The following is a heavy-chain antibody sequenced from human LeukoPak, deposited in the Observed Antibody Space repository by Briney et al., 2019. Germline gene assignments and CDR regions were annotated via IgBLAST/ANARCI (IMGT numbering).Heavy chain of an antibody. D-gene: IGHD6-13*01. CDR2: ISGSGGST. J-gene: IGHJ4*02. V-gene: IGHV3-23*01. CDR3: AKDPRVAATGPYFDS. CDR1: GFTFSSYA. Sequence: PRGSLRLSCAASGFTFSSYAMSWVRQAPGKGLKWVSAISGSGGSTYYADSVKGRFTISRDNSKNTLYLQMNSLRAEDTAVYYCAKDPRVAATGPYFDSWGQGTLVTVSS.